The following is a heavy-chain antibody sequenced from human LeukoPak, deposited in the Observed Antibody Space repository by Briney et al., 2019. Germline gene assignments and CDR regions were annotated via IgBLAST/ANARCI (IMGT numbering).Heavy chain of an antibody. D-gene: IGHD3-16*02. CDR2: ISWNSGSI. Sequence: GRSLRLSCAASGSTFDDYAMHWVRHAPGKGLEWVSGISWNSGSIGYADSVKGRFTISRDNAKNSLYLQMNSLRAEDTALYYCAKDIRRLGELSPSYFDYWGQGTLVTVSS. J-gene: IGHJ4*02. CDR1: GSTFDDYA. V-gene: IGHV3-9*01. CDR3: AKDIRRLGELSPSYFDY.